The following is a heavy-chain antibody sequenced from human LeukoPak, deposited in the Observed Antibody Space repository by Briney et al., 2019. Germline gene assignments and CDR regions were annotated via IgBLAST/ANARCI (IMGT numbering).Heavy chain of an antibody. J-gene: IGHJ4*02. CDR3: ARAQPRWFGESTYYFDY. V-gene: IGHV3-11*04. CDR1: GFTFSDYY. D-gene: IGHD3-10*01. CDR2: ISSSGSTI. Sequence: GGSLRLSCAASGFTFSDYYMSWIRQAPGKGLEWVSYISSSGSTIYYADSVKGRFTIFRDNAKNSLYLQMNSLRAEDTAVYYCARAQPRWFGESTYYFDYWGQGTLVTVSS.